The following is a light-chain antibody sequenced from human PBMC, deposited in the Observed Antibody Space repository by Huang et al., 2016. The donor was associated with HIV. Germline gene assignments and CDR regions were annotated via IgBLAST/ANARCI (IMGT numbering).Light chain of an antibody. CDR1: QSISNW. CDR2: KAS. CDR3: QQYNSYPYT. J-gene: IGKJ2*01. Sequence: DIQMTQSPSTLSASVGDRVTITCRASQSISNWLAWYRQKPGKAPKLLIYKASSLESGFPSSVSGSGSGTEFTLTISSLQPDDFATYYCQQYNSYPYTFGQGTKLEIK. V-gene: IGKV1-5*03.